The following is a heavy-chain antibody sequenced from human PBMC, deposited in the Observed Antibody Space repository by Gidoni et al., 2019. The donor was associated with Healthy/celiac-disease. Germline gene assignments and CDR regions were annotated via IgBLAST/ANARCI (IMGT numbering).Heavy chain of an antibody. CDR2: IYTSGST. J-gene: IGHJ4*02. CDR3: ARDRENPGFDY. D-gene: IGHD3-10*01. V-gene: IGHV4-4*07. CDR1: GGSISSYY. Sequence: QVQLQESGPGLVQPSETLSLTCTVPGGSISSYYWSWIRQPSGQGLEWIGRIYTSGSTNYNPSLKSRVTMSVDTSKNQFSLKLSSVTAADTAVYYCARDRENPGFDYWGQGTLVTVSS.